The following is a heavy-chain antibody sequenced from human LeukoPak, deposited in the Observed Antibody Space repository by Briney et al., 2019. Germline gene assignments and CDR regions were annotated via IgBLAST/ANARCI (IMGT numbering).Heavy chain of an antibody. CDR1: IDSFSNYH. J-gene: IGHJ5*02. CDR3: ARVQGATVPQVGKNWFDP. V-gene: IGHV4-34*01. CDR2: VNESGGT. Sequence: SETLSLTCAVYIDSFSNYHWNWIRQTPAKGREWIGEVNESGGTNISPSLRSRVILSVDTSKNQFSLKLISVTVADTAIYYCARVQGATVPQVGKNWFDPWGQGTRVTVSS. D-gene: IGHD1-26*01.